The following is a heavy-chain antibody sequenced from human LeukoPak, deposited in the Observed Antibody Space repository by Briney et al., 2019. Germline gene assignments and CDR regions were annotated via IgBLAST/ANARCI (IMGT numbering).Heavy chain of an antibody. CDR2: IYHSGST. Sequence: SETLSLTCTVSGYSISSGYYWGWIRQPPGKGLEWIGSIYHSGSTYYNPSLKSRVTISVDTSKNQFSLKLSSVTAADTAVYYCARHTDSSGYYDYWGQGTLVTVSS. J-gene: IGHJ4*02. D-gene: IGHD3-22*01. CDR1: GYSISSGYY. CDR3: ARHTDSSGYYDY. V-gene: IGHV4-38-2*02.